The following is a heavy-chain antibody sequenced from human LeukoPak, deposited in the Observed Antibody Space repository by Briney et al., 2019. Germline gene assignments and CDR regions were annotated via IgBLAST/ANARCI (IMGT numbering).Heavy chain of an antibody. J-gene: IGHJ4*02. Sequence: SETLSLTCTVSGGSITSYYWSWIRQPPGKGLEWIGYIYYSGTTNYNPSLKSRVTISVDTSKNQFSLRLNSVTAADTAVYFCARRFNSVWYFDYWGQGTLVTVSS. D-gene: IGHD6-19*01. CDR1: GGSITSYY. CDR2: IYYSGTT. CDR3: ARRFNSVWYFDY. V-gene: IGHV4-59*08.